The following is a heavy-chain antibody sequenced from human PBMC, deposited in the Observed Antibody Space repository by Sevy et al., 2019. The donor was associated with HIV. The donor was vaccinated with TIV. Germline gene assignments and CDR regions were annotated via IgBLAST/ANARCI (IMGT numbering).Heavy chain of an antibody. V-gene: IGHV4-59*08. CDR3: AGENAWGRGYS. J-gene: IGHJ4*02. CDR1: GGSITSLY. Sequence: SETLSLTCTVSGGSITSLYWNWIRQPPGKGLEWIANIYYNGHINYNPSLKSRATFSLVTSKNQFSLRLSSVTAADTAMYYCAGENAWGRGYSWGQGTLVTVSS. D-gene: IGHD1-26*01. CDR2: IYYNGHI.